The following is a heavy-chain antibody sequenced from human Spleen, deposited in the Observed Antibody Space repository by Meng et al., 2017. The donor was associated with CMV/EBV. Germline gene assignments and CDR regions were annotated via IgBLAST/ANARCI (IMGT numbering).Heavy chain of an antibody. J-gene: IGHJ4*02. D-gene: IGHD5-24*01. CDR3: ARYLKRRMPTMIDISGFDY. CDR2: IYYGGST. Sequence: SETLSLTCTVSNGSISSSSYYWGWIRQSPGKGREWIGSIYYGGSTDYNPSLNSRVTISVDTSKNQFSLKLSYVTAADTAIYDCARYLKRRMPTMIDISGFDYWGRGTLVTVSS. V-gene: IGHV4-39*07. CDR1: NGSISSSSYY.